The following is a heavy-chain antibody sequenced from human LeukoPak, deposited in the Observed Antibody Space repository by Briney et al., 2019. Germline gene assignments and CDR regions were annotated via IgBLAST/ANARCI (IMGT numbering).Heavy chain of an antibody. CDR2: INHSGST. J-gene: IGHJ5*02. V-gene: IGHV4-34*01. CDR1: GGSFSGYY. CDR3: ARGGYSYGFWPGNWFDP. Sequence: SSETLSLTCAVYGGSFSGYYWSWIRQPPGKGLEWIGEINHSGSTNYNPSLKSRVTISVDASKNQFSLKLSSVTAADTAVYYCARGGYSYGFWPGNWFDPWGQGTLVTVPS. D-gene: IGHD5-18*01.